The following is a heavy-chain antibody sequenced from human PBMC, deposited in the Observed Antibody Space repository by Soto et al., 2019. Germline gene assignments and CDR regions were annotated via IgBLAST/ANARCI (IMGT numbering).Heavy chain of an antibody. V-gene: IGHV4-39*01. J-gene: IGHJ3*02. CDR1: GGSISSRSHH. CDR3: ARLCSAGYSTHYGAAFDI. Sequence: QLQESGPGLLTPSETLSLTSTVSGGSISSRSHHWIWIRQPPGKGPEWIGSIYHSGSSYYNPALRSRVAVSVDTSGNPFSLKLNSVTAADTSVYYCARLCSAGYSTHYGAAFDIWGQETMVTPSS. CDR2: IYHSGSS. D-gene: IGHD6-13*01.